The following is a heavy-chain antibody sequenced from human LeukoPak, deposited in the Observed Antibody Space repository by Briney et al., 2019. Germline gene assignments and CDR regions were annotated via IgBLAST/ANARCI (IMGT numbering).Heavy chain of an antibody. J-gene: IGHJ6*03. CDR2: ISYDGSNK. V-gene: IGHV3-30*04. CDR3: ARDGINYYYYYMDV. CDR1: GITFSSYA. Sequence: GGSLRLSCAASGITFSSYAMHWVRQAPGKGLEWVAVISYDGSNKYYADSVKGRFTISRDNSKNTLYLQMNSLRAEDTAVYYCARDGINYYYYYMDVWGKGTTVTVSS. D-gene: IGHD1-26*01.